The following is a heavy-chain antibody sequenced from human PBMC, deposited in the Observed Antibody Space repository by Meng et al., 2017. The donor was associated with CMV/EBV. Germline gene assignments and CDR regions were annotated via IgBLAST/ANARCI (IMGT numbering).Heavy chain of an antibody. Sequence: GESLKISCAASGFTFSNAWMSWVRQAPGKGLEWVAFIRYDGSNKYYADSVKGRFTISRDNSKNTLYLQMNSLRAEDTAVYYCAKDSGSRAAPGRLYFDYWGQGTLVTVSS. CDR2: IRYDGSNK. CDR1: GFTFSNAW. V-gene: IGHV3-30*02. J-gene: IGHJ4*02. CDR3: AKDSGSRAAPGRLYFDY. D-gene: IGHD2-15*01.